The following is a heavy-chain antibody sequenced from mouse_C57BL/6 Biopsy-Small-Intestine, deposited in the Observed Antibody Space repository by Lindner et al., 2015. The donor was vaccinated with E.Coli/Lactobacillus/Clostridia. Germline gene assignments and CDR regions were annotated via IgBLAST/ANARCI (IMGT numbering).Heavy chain of an antibody. D-gene: IGHD1-1*01. V-gene: IGHV1-64*01. J-gene: IGHJ1*01. CDR3: ARAAEPGFGASYYYYGMDV. Sequence: SVKVSCKASGYTFTSYYMHWVRQAPGQGLEWMGIINPSGGSTSYAQKFQGRVTMTRDTSTSTVYMELSSLRSEDTAVYYCARAAEPGFGASYYYYGMDVWGQGTTVTVSS. CDR2: INPSGGST. CDR1: GYTFTSYY.